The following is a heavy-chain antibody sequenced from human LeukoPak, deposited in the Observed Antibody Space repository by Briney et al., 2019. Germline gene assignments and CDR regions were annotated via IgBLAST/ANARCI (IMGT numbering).Heavy chain of an antibody. Sequence: GGSLRLSCAASGFTFSSYSMNWVRQAPGKGLEWVGRIKSKSDGGTTDYAAPVKGRFTISRDDSKKTLYLQMNSLKSEDTAVYYCATEGRFWLRFDYWGPGTLVTVSS. J-gene: IGHJ4*02. V-gene: IGHV3-15*01. CDR2: IKSKSDGGTT. CDR3: ATEGRFWLRFDY. CDR1: GFTFSSYS. D-gene: IGHD5-12*01.